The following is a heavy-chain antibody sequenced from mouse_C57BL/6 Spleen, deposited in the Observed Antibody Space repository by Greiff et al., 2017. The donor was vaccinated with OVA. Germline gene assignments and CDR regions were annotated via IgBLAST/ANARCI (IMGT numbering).Heavy chain of an antibody. CDR1: GYSFTSYY. CDR2: IYPGSGNT. Sequence: QVQLKESGPELVKPGASVKISCKASGYSFTSYYIHWVKQRPGQGLEWIGWIYPGSGNTKYNEKFKGKATLTADTSSSTAYMQLSSLTSEDSAVYYCARRYDYWYFDVWGTGTTVTVSS. V-gene: IGHV1-66*01. D-gene: IGHD2-3*01. J-gene: IGHJ1*03. CDR3: ARRYDYWYFDV.